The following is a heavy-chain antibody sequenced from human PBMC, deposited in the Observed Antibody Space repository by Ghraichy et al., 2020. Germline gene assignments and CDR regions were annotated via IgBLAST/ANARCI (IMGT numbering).Heavy chain of an antibody. CDR3: AKGARTVTTSFDY. J-gene: IGHJ4*02. CDR2: ISYDGSNK. D-gene: IGHD4-11*01. V-gene: IGHV3-30*18. Sequence: GGSLRLSCAASGFTFSSYGMHWVRQAPGKGLEWVAVISYDGSNKYYADSVKGRFTISRDNSKNTLYLQMNSLRAEDTAVYYCAKGARTVTTSFDYWGQGTLVTVSS. CDR1: GFTFSSYG.